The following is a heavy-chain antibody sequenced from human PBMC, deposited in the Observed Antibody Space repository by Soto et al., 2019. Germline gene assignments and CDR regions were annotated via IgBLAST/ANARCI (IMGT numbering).Heavy chain of an antibody. CDR1: CSTFTRWG. CDR2: ISAYNGNT. J-gene: IGHJ4*02. D-gene: IGHD2-8*01. V-gene: IGHV1-18*01. CDR3: ARDRLGYCTNGVCPSPY. Sequence: ASATFSFAASCSTFTRWGTDEVRQAPGQRLEWMGWISAYNGNTNYAQKLQGRVTVTTDTSTSTAYMELRSLRSDDTAVYYCARDRLGYCTNGVCPSPYWGQGTLVTVSS.